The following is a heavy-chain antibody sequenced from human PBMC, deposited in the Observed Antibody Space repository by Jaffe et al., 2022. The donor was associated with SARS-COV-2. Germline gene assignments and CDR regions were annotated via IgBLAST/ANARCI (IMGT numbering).Heavy chain of an antibody. J-gene: IGHJ2*01. D-gene: IGHD3-22*01. Sequence: QVKLVESGGGVVQPGRSLRLSCAASGFTFSGYALHWVRQAPGKGLEWVAVISYDGNKKYYADSVKGRFTISRDNSRNTLDLQMNSLRVEDTAVYYCVRGGGGYIYWYFDLWGRGTLVTVSS. CDR2: ISYDGNKK. V-gene: IGHV3-30*04. CDR3: VRGGGGYIYWYFDL. CDR1: GFTFSGYA.